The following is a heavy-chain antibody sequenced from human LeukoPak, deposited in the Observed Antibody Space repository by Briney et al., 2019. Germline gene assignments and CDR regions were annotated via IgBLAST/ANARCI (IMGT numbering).Heavy chain of an antibody. D-gene: IGHD3-22*01. CDR2: IYCSGST. J-gene: IGHJ4*02. V-gene: IGHV4-39*01. CDR1: GGSISSSSYY. Sequence: SETLSLTCTVSGGSISSSSYYWGWIRQPPGTGLEWIGSIYCSGSTYYNPSLKSRVTISVDTSKNQFSLKLSSVTAADTAVYYCARQSGYYDSSGYYDYWGQGTLVTVSS. CDR3: ARQSGYYDSSGYYDY.